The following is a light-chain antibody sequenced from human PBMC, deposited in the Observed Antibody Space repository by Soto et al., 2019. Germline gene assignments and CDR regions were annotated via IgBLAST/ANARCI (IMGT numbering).Light chain of an antibody. J-gene: IGKJ2*01. V-gene: IGKV1-39*01. CDR2: AAS. CDR3: QQSYSTPYT. CDR1: QSISNY. Sequence: DIQMTQSPSSLSAFVGDRVTITCRASQSISNYLNWYQQKPGIAPKGLIYAASSLQNGVPLRFSGSGSGTEFTLTINSLQHEDFATYYCQQSYSTPYTFGQGTKLEIK.